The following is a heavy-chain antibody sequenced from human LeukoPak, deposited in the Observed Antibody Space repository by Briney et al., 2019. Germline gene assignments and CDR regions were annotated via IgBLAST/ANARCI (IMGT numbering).Heavy chain of an antibody. V-gene: IGHV3-74*01. J-gene: IGHJ6*03. CDR2: INSDGSST. CDR1: GFTFSSHW. Sequence: PGGSLRLSCAASGFTFSSHWMHWVRQGPGKGLVWVSRINSDGSSTTYADSVKGRFTMSRDNAKNTLYLQMNSLRAEDTALYYCARETADCSGGSCSSDYMDVWGKGTTVTVSS. D-gene: IGHD2-15*01. CDR3: ARETADCSGGSCSSDYMDV.